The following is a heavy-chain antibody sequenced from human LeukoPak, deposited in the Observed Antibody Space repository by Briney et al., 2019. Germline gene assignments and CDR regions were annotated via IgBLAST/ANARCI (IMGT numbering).Heavy chain of an antibody. J-gene: IGHJ4*02. V-gene: IGHV3-7*04. CDR2: IKQDGSEK. Sequence: GGSLRLSCAASGVMFPSYWMTWVRQAPGKGLEWVANIKQDGSEKHYVDSVKGRFTISRDNAENSLYLQMSSLRAEDTAVYYCAKGGGSSDYWGQGSLVTVSS. CDR3: AKGGGSSDY. D-gene: IGHD2-15*01. CDR1: GVMFPSYW.